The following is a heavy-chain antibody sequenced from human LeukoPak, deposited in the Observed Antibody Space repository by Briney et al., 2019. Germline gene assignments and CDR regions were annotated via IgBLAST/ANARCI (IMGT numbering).Heavy chain of an antibody. CDR1: GFTFSSYS. Sequence: GGSLRLSCAASGFTFSSYSMNWVRQAPAKGLEWVSTIGGGGPTTDYADSVKDRFTISRDNSKNTLYLQMNSLRAEDTAVYFCARGFMGGTDHYFDSWGQGTLVTVSS. CDR3: ARGFMGGTDHYFDS. J-gene: IGHJ4*02. CDR2: IGGGGPTT. V-gene: IGHV3-23*01. D-gene: IGHD6-19*01.